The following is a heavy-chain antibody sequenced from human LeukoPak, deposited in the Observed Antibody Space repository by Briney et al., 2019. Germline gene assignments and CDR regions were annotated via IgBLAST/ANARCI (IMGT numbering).Heavy chain of an antibody. CDR1: GFTFSSYS. CDR2: ISGSSSTI. CDR3: ARETAQSDAFDI. J-gene: IGHJ3*02. V-gene: IGHV3-48*01. Sequence: GGSLRLSCAASGFTFSSYSMNWVRQAPGKGLEWVSYISGSSSTIYYADSVKGRFTISRDNAKNSLYLQINSLRAEDTAVYYCARETAQSDAFDIWGQGTMVTVSS.